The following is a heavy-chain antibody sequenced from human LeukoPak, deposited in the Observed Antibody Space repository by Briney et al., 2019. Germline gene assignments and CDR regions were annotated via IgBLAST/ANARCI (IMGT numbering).Heavy chain of an antibody. D-gene: IGHD3-22*01. Sequence: SETLSLTCTVSGGSISSYYWSWIRQPAGKGLEWLGRIYTTGITNYNPSLKSRVTMSVDTSKNQFSLKLTSVTAADTAVYYCARDGYYYDSSGYYFWGQGTLVTVSS. J-gene: IGHJ4*02. CDR1: GGSISSYY. CDR3: ARDGYYYDSSGYYF. V-gene: IGHV4-4*07. CDR2: IYTTGIT.